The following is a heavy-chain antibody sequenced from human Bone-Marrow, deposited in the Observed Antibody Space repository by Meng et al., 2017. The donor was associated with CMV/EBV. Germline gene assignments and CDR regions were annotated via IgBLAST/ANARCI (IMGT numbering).Heavy chain of an antibody. CDR2: IYYSGST. CDR3: ARGAGTLRGYYFDY. D-gene: IGHD4-23*01. J-gene: IGHJ4*02. CDR1: GGSISSSSYY. Sequence: SETLSLTCTVSGGSISSSSYYWGWIRQSPGKGLEWIGYIYYSGSTNYNPSLKSRVTISVDTSKNQFSLKLSSVTAADTAVYYCARGAGTLRGYYFDYWGQGTLVTVSS. V-gene: IGHV4-61*05.